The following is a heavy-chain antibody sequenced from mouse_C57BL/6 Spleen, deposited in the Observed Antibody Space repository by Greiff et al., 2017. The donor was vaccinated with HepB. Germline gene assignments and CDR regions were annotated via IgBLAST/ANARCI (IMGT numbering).Heavy chain of an antibody. CDR1: GYTFTSYW. CDR3: ARSKVYDYDGHWYFDV. Sequence: QVHVKQPGTELVKPGASVKLSCKASGYTFTSYWMHWVKQRPGQGLEWIGNINPSNGGTNYNEKFKSKATLTVDKSSSTAYMQLSSLTSEDSAVYYCARSKVYDYDGHWYFDVWGTGTTVTVSS. V-gene: IGHV1-53*01. D-gene: IGHD2-4*01. CDR2: INPSNGGT. J-gene: IGHJ1*03.